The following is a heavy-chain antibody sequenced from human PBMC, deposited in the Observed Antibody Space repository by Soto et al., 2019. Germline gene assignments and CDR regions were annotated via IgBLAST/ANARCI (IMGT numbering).Heavy chain of an antibody. CDR3: ARSHPFYYGMDV. Sequence: QVQLVESGGGVVQPGRSLRLSCAASGFTFSSYGMHWVRQAPGKGLEWVAVIWYGGSNKYYADSVKGRFTISRDNSKNTLYLQMNSLRAEDTAVYYCARSHPFYYGMDVWGQGTTVTVSS. J-gene: IGHJ6*02. V-gene: IGHV3-33*01. CDR2: IWYGGSNK. CDR1: GFTFSSYG.